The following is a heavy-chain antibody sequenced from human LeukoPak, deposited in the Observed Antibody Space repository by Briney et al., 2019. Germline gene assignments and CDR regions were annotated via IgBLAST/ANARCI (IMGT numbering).Heavy chain of an antibody. CDR3: ARQRGDILTGYYIPRGFDY. Sequence: PGGSLRLSCVASGFTLSTYEMTWVRQAPGKGLEWVSYISCRCNTIYYADSVKGRFTISRDNAKNSLYLQMNSLRAEDTAVYYCARQRGDILTGYYIPRGFDYWGQGTLVTVSS. D-gene: IGHD3-9*01. CDR2: ISCRCNTI. V-gene: IGHV3-48*03. J-gene: IGHJ4*02. CDR1: GFTLSTYE.